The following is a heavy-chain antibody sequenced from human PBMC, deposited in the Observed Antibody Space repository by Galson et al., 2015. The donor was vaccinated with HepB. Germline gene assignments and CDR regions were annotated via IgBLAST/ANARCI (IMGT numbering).Heavy chain of an antibody. D-gene: IGHD3-10*01. CDR1: GFTFSSYG. Sequence: SLRLSCAASGFTFSSYGMHWVRQAPGKGLEWVAVISYDGSNKYYADSVKGRFTISRDNSKNTLYLQMNSLRAEDTAVYYCAKDHYGSGSYYRLFHYWGQGTLVTVSS. CDR2: ISYDGSNK. CDR3: AKDHYGSGSYYRLFHY. J-gene: IGHJ4*02. V-gene: IGHV3-30*18.